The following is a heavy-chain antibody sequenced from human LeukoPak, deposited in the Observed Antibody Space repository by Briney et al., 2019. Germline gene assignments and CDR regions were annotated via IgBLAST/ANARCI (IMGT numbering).Heavy chain of an antibody. CDR2: ISYDGSNK. V-gene: IGHV3-30*03. CDR3: ARDRCGDICFYGLDV. CDR1: GFTFTSYV. Sequence: GRSLRLSCAASGFTFTSYVMHWVRQAPGKGLQWVALISYDGSNKYYADSVKGRFTISRDNSKNTLYLEMNSLRAEDMAVYYCARDRCGDICFYGLDVWGQGTTVSVSS. J-gene: IGHJ6*02. D-gene: IGHD2-21*01.